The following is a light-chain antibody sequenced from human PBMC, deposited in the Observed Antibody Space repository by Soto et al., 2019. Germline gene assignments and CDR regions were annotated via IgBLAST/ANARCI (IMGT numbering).Light chain of an antibody. J-gene: IGKJ5*01. CDR1: QRVSSSY. V-gene: IGKV3D-20*01. CDR3: QQYGSSPRIT. Sequence: EIVLTQSPATLSLSPGERATLSCGARQRVSSSYLSWYQQKPGLAPRLLIYDASSRATGIPDRFSGSGSGTDFTLTISRLEPEDFAVYYCQQYGSSPRITFGQGTRLEIK. CDR2: DAS.